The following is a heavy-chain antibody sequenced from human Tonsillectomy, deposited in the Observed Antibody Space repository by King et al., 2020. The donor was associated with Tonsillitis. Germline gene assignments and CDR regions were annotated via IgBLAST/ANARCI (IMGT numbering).Heavy chain of an antibody. Sequence: VQLVESGGGLVQPGGSLSLSCAASGFTFSTYDMHWVRQATGKGLEWVSAIDTAGDTYYPGSVKGRFTISRENAKNSLYLQMNSLRAEDTAVYYCARRGQWLVRNWYFDLWGRGTLVTVSS. CDR1: GFTFSTYD. D-gene: IGHD6-19*01. CDR3: ARRGQWLVRNWYFDL. V-gene: IGHV3-13*01. J-gene: IGHJ2*01. CDR2: IDTAGDT.